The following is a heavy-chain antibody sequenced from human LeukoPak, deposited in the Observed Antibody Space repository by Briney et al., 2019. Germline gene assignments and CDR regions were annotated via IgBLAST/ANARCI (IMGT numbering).Heavy chain of an antibody. CDR3: AKELYNYGDYGAEGLDV. J-gene: IGHJ6*02. CDR1: GFTFGNYG. Sequence: GGSLRLSCAVSGFTFGNYGMHWVRQAPGKGLEWVALISYDGSSEYYAGSVKGRFTISRDNSKITVYLQVNSLKAEDTAVYYCAKELYNYGDYGAEGLDVGGQGTTVTVS. CDR2: ISYDGSSE. D-gene: IGHD4-17*01. V-gene: IGHV3-30*18.